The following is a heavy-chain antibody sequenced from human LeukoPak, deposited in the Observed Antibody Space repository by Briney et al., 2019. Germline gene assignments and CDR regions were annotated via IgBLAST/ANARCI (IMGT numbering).Heavy chain of an antibody. CDR1: GYTFTSYG. CDR2: MNPNSGNT. CDR3: ARVLRLGELSPYPPGY. D-gene: IGHD3-16*02. J-gene: IGHJ4*02. V-gene: IGHV1-8*02. Sequence: EASVKVSCKASGYTFTSYGISWVRQATGQGLEWMGWMNPNSGNTGYAQKFQGRVTMTRNTSISTAYMELSSLRSEDTAVYYCARVLRLGELSPYPPGYWGQGTLVTVSS.